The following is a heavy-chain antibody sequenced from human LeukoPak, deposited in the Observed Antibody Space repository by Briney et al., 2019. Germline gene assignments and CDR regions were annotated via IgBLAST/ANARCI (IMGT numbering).Heavy chain of an antibody. CDR3: ARGSSTPNNWFDP. V-gene: IGHV4-38-2*02. CDR2: IYHSGST. D-gene: IGHD6-13*01. Sequence: SETLSLTCTVSGYSISSGYYWGWIRQPPGKGLEWIGSIYHSGSTYYNPSLKSRVTISVDTSKNQFSLKLSSVTAADTAVYYCARGSSTPNNWFDPLGQGTLVTVSS. CDR1: GYSISSGYY. J-gene: IGHJ5*02.